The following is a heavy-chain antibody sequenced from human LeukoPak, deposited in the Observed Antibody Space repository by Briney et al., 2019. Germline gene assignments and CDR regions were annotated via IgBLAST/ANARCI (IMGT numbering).Heavy chain of an antibody. Sequence: PSETLSLTCTVSGGSISSGGYYWSWIRQHPGKGLEWIGYIYYSGSTYYNPSLKSRVTISVDTSKNQFSLKLSSVTAADTAMYYCARYYGSGSFHFDYWGQGTLVTVSS. V-gene: IGHV4-31*03. D-gene: IGHD3-10*01. CDR1: GGSISSGGYY. J-gene: IGHJ4*02. CDR3: ARYYGSGSFHFDY. CDR2: IYYSGST.